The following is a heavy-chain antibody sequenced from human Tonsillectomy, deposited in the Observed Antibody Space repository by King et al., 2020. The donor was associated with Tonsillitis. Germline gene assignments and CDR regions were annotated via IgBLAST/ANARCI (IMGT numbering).Heavy chain of an antibody. J-gene: IGHJ3*02. CDR2: IYASGSP. CDR1: GVSISSSC. Sequence: VQLQESGPGLVKPSETLSLTCTVSGVSISSSCWNWIRQPAGKGLQWIGRIYASGSPNYNPSLKSRLTMSVDTSKNQVSLKLRSVTAADTAVYYCAREDYYVSSGFDGIWGQGTMVTVSS. CDR3: AREDYYVSSGFDGI. D-gene: IGHD3-22*01. V-gene: IGHV4-4*07.